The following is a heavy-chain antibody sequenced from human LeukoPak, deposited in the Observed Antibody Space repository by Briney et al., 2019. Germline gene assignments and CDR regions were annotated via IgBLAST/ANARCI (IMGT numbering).Heavy chain of an antibody. CDR3: ARGRYPGNY. D-gene: IGHD3-9*01. V-gene: IGHV1-8*02. CDR2: MNPNSGNT. CDR1: GYTFTGYY. Sequence: GASVKVSCKASGYTFTGYYVHWVRQAPGQGLEWMGWMNPNSGNTGYAQKFQGRVTMTRNTSISTAYMELSSLRSEDTAVYYCARGRYPGNYWGQGTLVTVSS. J-gene: IGHJ4*02.